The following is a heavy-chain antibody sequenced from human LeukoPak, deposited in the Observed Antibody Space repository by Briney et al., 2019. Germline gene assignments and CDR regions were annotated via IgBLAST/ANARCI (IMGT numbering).Heavy chain of an antibody. CDR1: GDTFSRYA. Sequence: ASVKVSCKASGDTFSRYAINWVRQAPGQGPEWMGRITPFLGIANYPQKFQGRVTITADESTTTVYMELSSLRSEDTAVYYCAREACREVGLMWPRLGGQDCRYDHWGQGTPVTVSS. CDR3: AREACREVGLMWPRLGGQDCRYDH. V-gene: IGHV1-69*04. D-gene: IGHD3-16*01. CDR2: ITPFLGIA. J-gene: IGHJ4*02.